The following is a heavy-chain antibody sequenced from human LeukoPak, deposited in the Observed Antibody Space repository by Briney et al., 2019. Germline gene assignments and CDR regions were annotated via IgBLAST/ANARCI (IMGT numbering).Heavy chain of an antibody. CDR2: IYYSGTT. CDR3: AREPEGYCSSTSCSNRYYFDY. D-gene: IGHD2-2*01. Sequence: ASETLSLTCTVSGGSISSSTCYWGWIRQPPGEGLKWIGSIYYSGTTYYNPSLKSRVTISVDTSKNQFSLKLSSVTASDTAVYYCAREPEGYCSSTSCSNRYYFDYWGQGTLVTVSS. CDR1: GGSISSSTCY. V-gene: IGHV4-39*02. J-gene: IGHJ4*02.